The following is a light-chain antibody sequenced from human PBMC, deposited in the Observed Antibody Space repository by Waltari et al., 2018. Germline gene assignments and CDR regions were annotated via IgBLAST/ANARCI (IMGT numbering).Light chain of an antibody. V-gene: IGKV1-NL1*01. CDR2: GAS. CDR3: QQYYSKPLT. CDR1: QDISYS. Sequence: DIQMTQSPSSLSASVGDRVTITCRASQDISYSLAGYQQKPGKAPNLLLYGASRLESGFPSRFSGSGSGTDYSLTISSLKPEDFATYYCQQYYSKPLTFGGGTKVEIK. J-gene: IGKJ4*01.